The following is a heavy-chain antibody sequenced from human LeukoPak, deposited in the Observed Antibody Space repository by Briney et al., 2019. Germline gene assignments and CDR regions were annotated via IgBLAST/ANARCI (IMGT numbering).Heavy chain of an antibody. V-gene: IGHV6-1*01. CDR3: ATDREYCISSPCRQPFDH. J-gene: IGHJ4*02. CDR1: GDSVSSDSAA. CDR2: TYYRSKWYN. Sequence: RSQTLSLTCAISGDSVSSDSAAWNWIRQSPSRGLEWLGRTYYRSKWYNDYAVSVQSRITINPATSKNQLSLQLNSVTLEDTAVYYCATDREYCISSPCRQPFDHWGQGTLVTVSS. D-gene: IGHD2/OR15-2a*01.